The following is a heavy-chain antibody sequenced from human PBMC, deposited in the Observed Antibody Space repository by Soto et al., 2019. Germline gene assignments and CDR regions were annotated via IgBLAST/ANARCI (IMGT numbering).Heavy chain of an antibody. D-gene: IGHD3-3*01. CDR2: ISGSGGST. CDR3: AKDGITIFGVVITQPYYFDY. Sequence: VGSLRLSCAASGFTFSSYAMSWVRQAPGKGLEWVSAISGSGGSTYYADSVKGRFTISRDNSKNTLYLQMNSLRAEDTAVYYCAKDGITIFGVVITQPYYFDYWGQGTLVTVSS. J-gene: IGHJ4*02. CDR1: GFTFSSYA. V-gene: IGHV3-23*01.